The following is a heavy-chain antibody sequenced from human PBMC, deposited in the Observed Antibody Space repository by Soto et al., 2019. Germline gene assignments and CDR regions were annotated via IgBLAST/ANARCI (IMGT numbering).Heavy chain of an antibody. CDR2: ISHDGRVT. J-gene: IGHJ4*02. CDR1: GFTFNSLS. V-gene: IGHV3-30*04. Sequence: QVQLVESGGGMVQPGTSLRLSCAASGFTFNSLSLHWVRQRPDKGLEWVAVISHDGRVTFYADFVKGRFTVSRDNSKNTLYLQVNSLRAGDTGVYYCAREPYGDSQYFDYWGQGTLVTVSS. D-gene: IGHD2-21*02. CDR3: AREPYGDSQYFDY.